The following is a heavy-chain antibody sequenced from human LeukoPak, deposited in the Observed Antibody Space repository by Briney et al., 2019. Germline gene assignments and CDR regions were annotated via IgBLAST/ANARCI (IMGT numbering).Heavy chain of an antibody. CDR1: GYSFTNYW. J-gene: IGHJ4*02. CDR2: IYPGDSDT. D-gene: IGHD1-26*01. CDR3: ARLNAVGAGGIDY. Sequence: KYGESLKISCKGSGYSFTNYWIGWVRQMPGKGLEWMGIIYPGDSDTRYSPSFQGQVTISADKSISTAYLQWSSLKASDTAMYYFARLNAVGAGGIDYWGQGTLVTVSS. V-gene: IGHV5-51*01.